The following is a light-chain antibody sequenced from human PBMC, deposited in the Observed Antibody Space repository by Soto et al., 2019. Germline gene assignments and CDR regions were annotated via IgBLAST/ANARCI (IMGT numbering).Light chain of an antibody. V-gene: IGKV3-15*01. Sequence: ETVMTQSPDTLSASPGESATISCRASQSVNSDLAWYQQIPGQAPRLLIYSASTGATGGPARFSGSGSGTEFTLSISSLQSEDFAIYYCQQYNNWPLTFGGGTKVEI. CDR1: QSVNSD. J-gene: IGKJ4*01. CDR2: SAS. CDR3: QQYNNWPLT.